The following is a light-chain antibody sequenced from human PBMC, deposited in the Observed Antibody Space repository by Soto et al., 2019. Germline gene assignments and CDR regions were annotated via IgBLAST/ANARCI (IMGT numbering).Light chain of an antibody. Sequence: EVVLTQSPATLSSSPGPRTTLSCRASQFVTSTYLAWYQQRPGQAPRLLIYGASSTATGIPERFSGSGSETDFTLTISRLESEDSAVYYCQQYGISPFTFGGGTKVDIK. V-gene: IGKV3-20*01. CDR1: QFVTSTY. CDR2: GAS. CDR3: QQYGISPFT. J-gene: IGKJ4*01.